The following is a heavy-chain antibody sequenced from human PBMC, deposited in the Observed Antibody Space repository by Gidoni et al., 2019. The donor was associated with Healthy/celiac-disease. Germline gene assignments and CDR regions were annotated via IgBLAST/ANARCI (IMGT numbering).Heavy chain of an antibody. CDR3: ARRTAGDYYGMDV. V-gene: IGHV4-39*01. D-gene: IGHD4-17*01. J-gene: IGHJ6*02. Sequence: GKGLEWIGSIYYSGSTYYNPSLKSRVTISVDTSKNQFSLKLSSVTAADTAVYYCARRTAGDYYGMDVWGQGTTVTVSS. CDR2: IYYSGST.